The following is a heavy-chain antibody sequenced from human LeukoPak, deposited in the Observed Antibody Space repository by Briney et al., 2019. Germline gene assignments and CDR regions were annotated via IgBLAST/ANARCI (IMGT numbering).Heavy chain of an antibody. D-gene: IGHD1-7*01. V-gene: IGHV3-23*01. Sequence: GGSLRLSCDASGFTFSSYAMNWVRQAPGKGLEWVSTISGSGGHTYYADSVKGRFTISRDNSKNTVNLQMNSLGTEDTAVYYCASGTGTSSGPRDYWGQGTLVTVSS. CDR1: GFTFSSYA. CDR3: ASGTGTSSGPRDY. CDR2: ISGSGGHT. J-gene: IGHJ4*02.